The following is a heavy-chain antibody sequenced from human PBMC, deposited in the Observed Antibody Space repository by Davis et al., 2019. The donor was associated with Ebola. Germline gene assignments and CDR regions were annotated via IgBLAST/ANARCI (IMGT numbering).Heavy chain of an antibody. CDR1: GYTFTSYY. D-gene: IGHD3-10*01. V-gene: IGHV1-46*01. CDR3: ARGGLLWFGELPNYYYYGMDV. Sequence: AASVQVSCKASGYTFTSYYMHWVRQAPGQGLEWMGIINPSGGSTSYAQKFQGRVIMTRDTSTSTVYMELSSLGSEDTAVYYCARGGLLWFGELPNYYYYGMDVWGQGTTVTVSS. J-gene: IGHJ6*02. CDR2: INPSGGST.